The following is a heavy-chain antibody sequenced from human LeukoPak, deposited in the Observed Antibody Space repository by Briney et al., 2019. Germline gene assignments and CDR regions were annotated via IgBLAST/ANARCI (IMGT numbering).Heavy chain of an antibody. Sequence: GGSLRLSCAASGFTFSSYWMSWVRRAPGKGLEWVANIKQDGSEKYYVDSVKGRFTISRDNAKNSLYLQMNSLRAEDTAVYYCARDPDDFMWDYWGQGTLVTVSS. D-gene: IGHD3-3*01. CDR2: IKQDGSEK. J-gene: IGHJ4*02. CDR1: GFTFSSYW. V-gene: IGHV3-7*01. CDR3: ARDPDDFMWDY.